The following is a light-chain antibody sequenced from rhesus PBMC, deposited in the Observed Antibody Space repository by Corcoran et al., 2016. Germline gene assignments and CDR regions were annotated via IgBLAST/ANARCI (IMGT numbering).Light chain of an antibody. CDR2: AAS. V-gene: IGKV1-28*01. CDR3: LQHNSYPLT. Sequence: DIQMTQSPSSLSASVGDTVTITCRASQGIRSYLNWFQQKPGKAPKLLIYAASSLESGVPSRFSGSGSGTKFTLTISRLQPEDFAAYYCLQHNSYPLTFGGGTKVEIK. J-gene: IGKJ4*01. CDR1: QGIRSY.